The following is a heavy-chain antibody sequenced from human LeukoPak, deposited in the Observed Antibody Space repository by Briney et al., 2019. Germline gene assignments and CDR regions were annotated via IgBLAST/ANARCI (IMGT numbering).Heavy chain of an antibody. CDR1: GFTFSSYS. V-gene: IGHV3-21*01. D-gene: IGHD5-24*01. CDR3: ARDGGMATTGSFDY. CDR2: ISSSSSYI. Sequence: GGSLRLSCAASGFTFSSYSMNWVHQAPGKGLEWVSSISSSSSYIYYADSVKGRFTISRNNAKNSLYLQMNSLRAEDTAVYYCARDGGMATTGSFDYWGQGTLVTVSS. J-gene: IGHJ4*02.